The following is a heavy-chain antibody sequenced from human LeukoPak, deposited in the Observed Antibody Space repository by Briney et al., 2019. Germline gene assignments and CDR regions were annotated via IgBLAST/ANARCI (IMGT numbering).Heavy chain of an antibody. J-gene: IGHJ5*02. CDR1: GYTFTSYD. Sequence: ASVKVSCKASGYTFTSYDINWVRQATGQGLEWMGWMNPNSGNTGYAQKFQGRVTITRNTSISTAYMELSSLRSEDTAVYYCARYGRYCSSTSCYRASRFDPWGQGTLVTVSS. D-gene: IGHD2-2*02. CDR3: ARYGRYCSSTSCYRASRFDP. V-gene: IGHV1-8*03. CDR2: MNPNSGNT.